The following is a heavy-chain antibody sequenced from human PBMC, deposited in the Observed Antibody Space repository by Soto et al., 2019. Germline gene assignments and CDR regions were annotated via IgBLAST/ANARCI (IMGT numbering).Heavy chain of an antibody. CDR2: IYYSGST. V-gene: IGHV4-59*01. CDR1: GGSISSYY. Sequence: PSETLSLTCTVSGGSISSYYWSWIRQPPGKGLEWIGYIYYSGSTNYNPSLKSRVTISVDTSKNQFSLKLSSVTAADTAVYYCARQRYCSSTSCYNYHWFDPWGQGTLVTVSS. D-gene: IGHD2-2*02. CDR3: ARQRYCSSTSCYNYHWFDP. J-gene: IGHJ5*02.